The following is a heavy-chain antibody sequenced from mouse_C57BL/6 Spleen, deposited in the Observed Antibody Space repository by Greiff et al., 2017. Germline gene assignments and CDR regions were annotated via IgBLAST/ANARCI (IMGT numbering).Heavy chain of an antibody. CDR2: IDPETGGT. J-gene: IGHJ1*03. Sequence: VQLQQSGAELVRPGASVTLSCKASGYTFTDYEMHWVKQTPVHGLEWIGAIDPETGGTDYNQKFKGKAILTADKSSSTAYMELRSLTSEDSAVYYCTTVVATGYFDVWGTGTTVTVSS. D-gene: IGHD1-1*01. V-gene: IGHV1-15*01. CDR1: GYTFTDYE. CDR3: TTVVATGYFDV.